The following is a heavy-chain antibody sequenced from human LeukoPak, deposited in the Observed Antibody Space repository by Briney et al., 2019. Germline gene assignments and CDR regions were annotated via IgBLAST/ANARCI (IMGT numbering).Heavy chain of an antibody. J-gene: IGHJ4*02. CDR2: INSEGSST. CDR3: ARSSALYYDSSGYYDY. D-gene: IGHD3-22*01. CDR1: GFTFSSYW. V-gene: IGHV3-74*01. Sequence: GGSLRLSCAVSGFTFSSYWMHWVRHAPGKGPGWVSRINSEGSSTTYADSVKGRFTISRDNAKNTLYLQMNSLRAEDMAVYYCARSSALYYDSSGYYDYWGQGTLVTVSS.